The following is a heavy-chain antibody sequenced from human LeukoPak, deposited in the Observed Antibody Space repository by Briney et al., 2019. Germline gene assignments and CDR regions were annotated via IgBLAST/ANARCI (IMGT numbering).Heavy chain of an antibody. J-gene: IGHJ4*02. V-gene: IGHV3-23*01. Sequence: GGTLRLSCAASGFTFSSSGMSWVRQAPGKGLEWVSGIRGGGGNTYYADSVKGRFTISRDNSKNTLYLQMNSLRAEDTAVYYCARRAGAYSHPYDYWGQGTLVTVSS. CDR2: IRGGGGNT. D-gene: IGHD4/OR15-4a*01. CDR1: GFTFSSSG. CDR3: ARRAGAYSHPYDY.